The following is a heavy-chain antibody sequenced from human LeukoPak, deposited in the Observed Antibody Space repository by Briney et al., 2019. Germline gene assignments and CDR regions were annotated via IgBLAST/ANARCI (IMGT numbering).Heavy chain of an antibody. CDR3: AKEFDGSGYYYGMDV. CDR1: GFTFSNYA. V-gene: IGHV3-30*09. J-gene: IGHJ6*02. Sequence: GRSLRLSCAASGFTFSNYAMHWVRQAPGKGLEWVAVISSDGGNKYYADSVKGRFAISRDYSKNTLHLQMNSLRAEDTAVYYCAKEFDGSGYYYGMDVWGQGTPVTVSS. CDR2: ISSDGGNK. D-gene: IGHD3-10*01.